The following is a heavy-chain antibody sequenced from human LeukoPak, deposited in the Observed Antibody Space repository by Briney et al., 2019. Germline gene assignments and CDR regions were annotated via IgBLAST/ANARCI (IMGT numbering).Heavy chain of an antibody. CDR1: GFTFSSYA. D-gene: IGHD1-26*01. CDR3: ATHLSGWKERDAFDI. V-gene: IGHV3-23*01. Sequence: QPGGSLRLSCAASGFTFSSYAVSWVRQAPGKGLEWVSAISGSGGSTYYADSVKGRFTISRDNSKNTLYLQMNSLRAEDTAVYYCATHLSGWKERDAFDIWGQGTMVTVSS. J-gene: IGHJ3*02. CDR2: ISGSGGST.